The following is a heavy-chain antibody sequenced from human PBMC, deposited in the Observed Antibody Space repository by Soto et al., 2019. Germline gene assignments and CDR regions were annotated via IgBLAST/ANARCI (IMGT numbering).Heavy chain of an antibody. CDR2: ISYSGST. CDR1: GCSISIGNYY. D-gene: IGHD3-3*01. J-gene: IGHJ6*02. CDR3: ARDTYYDFWSGIYGMDV. V-gene: IGHV4-30-4*01. Sequence: SETLSLTCTVSGCSISIGNYYWSWIRQPPGKGLEWIGFISYSGSTYYSLSLKSRVTISVDTSKNQFSLKLSSVTAADTAVYYCARDTYYDFWSGIYGMDVWGQGTTVTVSS.